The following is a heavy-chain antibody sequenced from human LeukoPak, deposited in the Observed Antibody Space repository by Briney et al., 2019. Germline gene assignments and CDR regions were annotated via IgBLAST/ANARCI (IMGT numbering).Heavy chain of an antibody. CDR3: AKGKKITVGGLFDC. J-gene: IGHJ4*02. CDR2: ISWNSGSI. V-gene: IGHV3-9*01. CDR1: GFTFDDYA. D-gene: IGHD6-19*01. Sequence: QAGGSLRLSCAASGFTFDDYAMHWVRQVPGKGLEWVSGISWNSGSIGYADSVKGRFTISRDNAKNSLYLHMNSLSAEDTALYYCAKGKKITVGGLFDCWGQGTLVTVSS.